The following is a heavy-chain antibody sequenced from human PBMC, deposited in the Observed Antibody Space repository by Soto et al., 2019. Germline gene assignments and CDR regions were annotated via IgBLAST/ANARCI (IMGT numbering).Heavy chain of an antibody. CDR1: GFTFINYA. CDR3: AKDYGSSRYFFDY. J-gene: IGHJ4*02. D-gene: IGHD6-19*01. CDR2: ISGNGANT. V-gene: IGHV3-23*01. Sequence: EVQLLESGGGFVRPGGSLRLSCAASGFTFINYAMTWVRQAPGEGLEWVSNISGNGANTHYADSVKGRFSISRDNSKNPLYIQMNSLRADDTAVYYCAKDYGSSRYFFDYWGQGALVTVSS.